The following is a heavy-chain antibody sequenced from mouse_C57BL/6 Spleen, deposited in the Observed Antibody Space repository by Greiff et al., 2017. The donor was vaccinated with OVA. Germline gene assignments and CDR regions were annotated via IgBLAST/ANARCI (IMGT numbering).Heavy chain of an antibody. J-gene: IGHJ4*01. V-gene: IGHV6-6*01. CDR2: IRNKANNHAT. CDR1: GFTFSDAW. CDR3: TLGRGDYAMDY. D-gene: IGHD4-1*01. Sequence: EVMLVESGGGLVQPGGSMKLSCAASGFTFSDAWMDWVRQSPEKGLEWVAEIRNKANNHATYYAESVKGRFTISRDDSKSSVYLQMNSLRAEDTGIYYCTLGRGDYAMDYWGKGASVTVSS.